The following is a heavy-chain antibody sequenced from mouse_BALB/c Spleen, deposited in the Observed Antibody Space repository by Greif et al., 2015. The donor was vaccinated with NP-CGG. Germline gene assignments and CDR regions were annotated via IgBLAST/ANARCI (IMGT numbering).Heavy chain of an antibody. CDR3: ARRTGTESMDY. CDR2: IYPGSGNT. D-gene: IGHD2-14*01. CDR1: GYTFTDYY. V-gene: IGHV1-84*02. Sequence: QVQLKQSGPELVKPGASVKISCKASGYTFTDYYINWVKQKPGQGLEWTGWIYPGSGNTKYNEKFKGKATLTVDTSSSTAYMQLNSLTSEDPAVYFCARRTGTESMDYCGQGTSVTVSS. J-gene: IGHJ4*01.